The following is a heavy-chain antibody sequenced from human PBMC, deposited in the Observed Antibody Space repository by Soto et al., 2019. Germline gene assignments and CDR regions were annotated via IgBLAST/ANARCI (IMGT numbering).Heavy chain of an antibody. Sequence: LRLSCAASGFSFGSYALSWVRQAPGKGLEWVSTISGSDGKTFYADAVKGRFSISRDTSQNTLYLQINSLRAEDTAVYYCAKAVPPFVVVTASDYWGQGTLVTVSS. CDR1: GFSFGSYA. V-gene: IGHV3-23*01. CDR3: AKAVPPFVVVTASDY. CDR2: ISGSDGKT. D-gene: IGHD2-21*02. J-gene: IGHJ4*02.